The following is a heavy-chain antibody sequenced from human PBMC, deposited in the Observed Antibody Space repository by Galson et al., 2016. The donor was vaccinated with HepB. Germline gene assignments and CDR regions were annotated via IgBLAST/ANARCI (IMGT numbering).Heavy chain of an antibody. V-gene: IGHV4-39*07. CDR3: ARAPLEWLRRSYGLCAFDI. Sequence: SETLSLTCTVSGGSISSSSYYWGWIRQPPGKGLEWIGSIYYSGSTYYNPSLESRVTISVDTSKNQFSLKLRSVTAADTAVFYCARAPLEWLRRSYGLCAFDIWGQGTMVTVSS. J-gene: IGHJ3*02. CDR2: IYYSGST. CDR1: GGSISSSSYY. D-gene: IGHD3-3*01.